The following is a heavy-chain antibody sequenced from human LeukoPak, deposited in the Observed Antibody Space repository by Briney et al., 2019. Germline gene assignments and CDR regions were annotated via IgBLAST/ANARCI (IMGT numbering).Heavy chain of an antibody. CDR1: GFTISSYW. V-gene: IGHV3-66*01. Sequence: PGGSLRLSCVASGFTISSYWMIWVRQAPGKGLEWVSFIYSDNTHYSDSVKGRFTISRDNSKNTLYLQMNSLRAEDTAVYYCAELGITMIGGVWGKGTTVTISS. CDR2: IYSDNT. J-gene: IGHJ6*04. CDR3: AELGITMIGGV. D-gene: IGHD3-10*02.